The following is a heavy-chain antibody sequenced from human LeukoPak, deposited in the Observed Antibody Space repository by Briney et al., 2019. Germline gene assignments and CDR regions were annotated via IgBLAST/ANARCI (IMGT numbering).Heavy chain of an antibody. Sequence: GGSLRLSCAASGFTFSSYGMHWVRQAPGKGLEWVAFIRYDGSNKYYADSVKGRFTISRDNSKTTLYVQMNSLRAEDTAVCYCAKDHCSSTSCYRHMTSSYYYMDVWGKGTTVTVSS. CDR2: IRYDGSNK. CDR3: AKDHCSSTSCYRHMTSSYYYMDV. D-gene: IGHD2-2*01. J-gene: IGHJ6*03. CDR1: GFTFSSYG. V-gene: IGHV3-30*02.